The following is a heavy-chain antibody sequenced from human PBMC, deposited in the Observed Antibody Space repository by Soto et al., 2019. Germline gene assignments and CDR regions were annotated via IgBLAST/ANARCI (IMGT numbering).Heavy chain of an antibody. J-gene: IGHJ3*02. Sequence: SETLSLTCAVYGGSFSGYYWSWIRQPPGKGLEWIGEINHSGSTNYNPSLKSRVTISVDTSKNQFSLKLSSVTAADTAVYYCARGRRYQLLGRAFDIWGQGTMVTVSS. CDR1: GGSFSGYY. CDR3: ARGRRYQLLGRAFDI. V-gene: IGHV4-34*01. D-gene: IGHD2-2*01. CDR2: INHSGST.